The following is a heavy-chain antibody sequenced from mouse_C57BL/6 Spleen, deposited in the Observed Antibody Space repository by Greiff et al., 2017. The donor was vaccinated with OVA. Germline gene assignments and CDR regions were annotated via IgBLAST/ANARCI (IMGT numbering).Heavy chain of an antibody. CDR2: IDPSDSYT. Sequence: VQLQQPGAELVKPGASVKLSCKASGSTFTSYWMQWVKQRPGQGLEWIGEIDPSDSYTNYNQKFKGKATLTVDTSSSTAYMQLSSLTSEDSAVYYCATYYYGSSDAMDDWGQGTSVTVSS. J-gene: IGHJ4*01. CDR3: ATYYYGSSDAMDD. V-gene: IGHV1-50*01. D-gene: IGHD1-1*01. CDR1: GSTFTSYW.